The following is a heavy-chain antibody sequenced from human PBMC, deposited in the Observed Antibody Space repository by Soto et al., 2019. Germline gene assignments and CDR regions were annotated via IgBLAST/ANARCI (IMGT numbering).Heavy chain of an antibody. CDR3: ARVEVAGPPRNYYYYGMDV. Sequence: EVQLVESGGGLVQPGGSLRLSCAASGFTFSSYWMHWVRQAPGKGLVWVSRINSDGSSTSYADSVKGRFTISRDNAKNTLYLQMNSLRAEDTAVYYCARVEVAGPPRNYYYYGMDVWGQGTTVTVSS. D-gene: IGHD6-19*01. V-gene: IGHV3-74*01. CDR1: GFTFSSYW. J-gene: IGHJ6*02. CDR2: INSDGSST.